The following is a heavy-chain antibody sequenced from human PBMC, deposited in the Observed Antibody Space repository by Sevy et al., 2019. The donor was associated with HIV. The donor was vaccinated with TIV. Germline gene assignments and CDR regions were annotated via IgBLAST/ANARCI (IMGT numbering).Heavy chain of an antibody. V-gene: IGHV4-30-2*01. J-gene: IGHJ4*02. CDR3: ARDSGDYPYYFDH. D-gene: IGHD4-17*01. CDR1: GGSISSGLYS. Sequence: SETLSLTCAVSGGSISSGLYSWNWIRHPPGKGLEWIGYIYHTGPTYYNPSLKSRVTTSVDRSKNQFSLRLSSVTAADTAVYYCARDSGDYPYYFDHWGQGTLVTVSS. CDR2: IYHTGPT.